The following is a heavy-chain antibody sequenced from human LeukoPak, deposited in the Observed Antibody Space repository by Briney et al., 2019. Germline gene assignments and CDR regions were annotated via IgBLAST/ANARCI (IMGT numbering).Heavy chain of an antibody. CDR1: GYTLTELS. CDR2: FDPEDGET. V-gene: IGHV1-24*01. D-gene: IGHD2-15*01. J-gene: IGHJ5*02. Sequence: RASVKASCKVSGYTLTELSMHWVRQAPGKGLEWMGGFDPEDGETIYAQKFQGRVTMTEDTSTDTAYMELSSLRSEDTAVYYCATARYCSGGSCSHWFDPWGQGTLVTASS. CDR3: ATARYCSGGSCSHWFDP.